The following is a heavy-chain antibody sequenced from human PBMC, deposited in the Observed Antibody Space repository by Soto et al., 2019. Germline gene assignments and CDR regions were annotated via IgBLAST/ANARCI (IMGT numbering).Heavy chain of an antibody. J-gene: IGHJ4*02. CDR2: TYYSGTT. CDR1: GGSISSNNYC. V-gene: IGHV4-39*01. D-gene: IGHD1-26*01. Sequence: QLQLQESGPGLVKPSEPLSLTCTVSGGSISSNNYCWGWIRQPPRKGLEWIGSTYYSGTTYYNPSLKNRLTISVDTSKNQFSLKLSSVTAADTAVYYCARHRLLTPPVYWGLGTLVTVSS. CDR3: ARHRLLTPPVY.